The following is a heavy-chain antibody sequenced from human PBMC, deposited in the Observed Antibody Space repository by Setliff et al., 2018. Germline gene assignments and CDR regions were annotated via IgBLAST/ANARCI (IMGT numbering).Heavy chain of an antibody. J-gene: IGHJ4*02. V-gene: IGHV4-61*02. CDR3: ARHPRYDSSGYRDY. D-gene: IGHD3-22*01. CDR2: IYTSGST. Sequence: SETLSLTCTVSGGSISSGSYYWSWIRQPAGKGLEWIGRIYTSGSTNYNPSLKSRVTISVDTSKNQFSLKLSSVTAADTAVYYCARHPRYDSSGYRDYWGQGTLVTVSS. CDR1: GGSISSGSYY.